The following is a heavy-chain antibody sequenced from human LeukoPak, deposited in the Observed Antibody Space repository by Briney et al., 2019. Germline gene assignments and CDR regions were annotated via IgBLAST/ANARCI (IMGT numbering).Heavy chain of an antibody. CDR2: VWYDGSHK. CDR1: GFTFSSYS. D-gene: IGHD2-21*01. V-gene: IGHV3-33*06. Sequence: PGGSLRLSCAASGFTFSSYSMNWVRQAPGKGLEWVAVVWYDGSHKYYANSVKGRFTISRDNSKNTLYLQMNSLRAEDTAVYYCAKDRLRYYMDVWGKGTTVTVSS. CDR3: AKDRLRYYMDV. J-gene: IGHJ6*03.